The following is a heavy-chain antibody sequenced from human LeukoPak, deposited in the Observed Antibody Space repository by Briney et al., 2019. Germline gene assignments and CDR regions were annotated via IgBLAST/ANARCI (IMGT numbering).Heavy chain of an antibody. CDR3: ARGGYSYGYEDY. J-gene: IGHJ4*02. V-gene: IGHV3-21*01. CDR2: ISSSSSYI. Sequence: GGSLRLSCAASGFTFSGYSMNWVRQAPGKGREWVSSISSSSSYIYYADSVKGRFTISRDNAKNSLYLQMNSLRAEDTAVYYCARGGYSYGYEDYWGQGTLVTVSS. D-gene: IGHD5-18*01. CDR1: GFTFSGYS.